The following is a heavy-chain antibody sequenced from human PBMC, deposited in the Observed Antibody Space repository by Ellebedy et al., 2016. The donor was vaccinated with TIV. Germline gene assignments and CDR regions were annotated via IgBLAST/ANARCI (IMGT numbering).Heavy chain of an antibody. V-gene: IGHV1-69*13. D-gene: IGHD2-15*01. CDR3: ARLVVAATDYYYGMDV. CDR2: IIPIFGTA. Sequence: ASVKVSCKASGGTFSSYAISWVRQAPGQGLEWMGGIIPIFGTANYAQKFQGRVTITADESTSTAYMELSSLRSEDTAVYYCARLVVAATDYYYGMDVWGQGTTVTVSS. J-gene: IGHJ6*02. CDR1: GGTFSSYA.